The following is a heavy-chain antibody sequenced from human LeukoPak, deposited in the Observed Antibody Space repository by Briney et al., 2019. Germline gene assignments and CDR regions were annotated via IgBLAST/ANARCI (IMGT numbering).Heavy chain of an antibody. CDR1: GFTFSDYY. D-gene: IGHD3-10*01. Sequence: TGGSLRLSCAASGFTFSDYYMSWIRQAPGKGLEWVGFIRNDGSDKYYADSLKGRFTISRDNSKNTLYLQMHSLRPDDTAVYFCVKSEGLWLMDVDSWGQGTLVIVSS. V-gene: IGHV3-30*02. J-gene: IGHJ4*02. CDR3: VKSEGLWLMDVDS. CDR2: IRNDGSDK.